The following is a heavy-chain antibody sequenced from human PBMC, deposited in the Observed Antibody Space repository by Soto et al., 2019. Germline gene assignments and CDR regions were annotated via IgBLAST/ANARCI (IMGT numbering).Heavy chain of an antibody. J-gene: IGHJ4*02. V-gene: IGHV4-39*01. D-gene: IGHD5-12*01. CDR3: ANDPGYSLDY. Sequence: SETLSLTCTVSGDSITSSSHYWGWIRQPPGKGLECIANIYYDGNTYYNPSLKSRVAISLDTSKNQFSLRLNSVTPEDAAVYYCANDPGYSLDYWGQGIQVT. CDR1: GDSITSSSHY. CDR2: IYYDGNT.